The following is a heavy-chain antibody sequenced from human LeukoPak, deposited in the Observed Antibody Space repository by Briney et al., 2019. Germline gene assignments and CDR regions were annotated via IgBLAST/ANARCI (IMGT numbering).Heavy chain of an antibody. CDR1: GGSISSYY. D-gene: IGHD5-18*01. CDR2: IYYSGST. J-gene: IGHJ2*01. V-gene: IGHV4-59*01. Sequence: PSETLSLTCTVSGGSISSYYWSWIRQPPGKGLEWIGYIYYSGSTNYNPSLKSRVTISVDTSKNQFSLKLSSVTAADTAVYYCATLPYSYGSGAGYLDLWGRGTLVTVSS. CDR3: ATLPYSYGSGAGYLDL.